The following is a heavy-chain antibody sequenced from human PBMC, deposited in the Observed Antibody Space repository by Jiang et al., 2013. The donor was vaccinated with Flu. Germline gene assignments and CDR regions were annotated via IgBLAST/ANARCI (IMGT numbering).Heavy chain of an antibody. CDR3: ARDLITFGGVSP. CDR2: INHSGST. V-gene: IGHV4-34*01. D-gene: IGHD3-16*01. J-gene: IGHJ5*02. Sequence: VLLKPSETLSLTCAVYGGSFSGYYWSWIRQPPGKGLEWIGEINHSGSTNYNPSLKSRVTISVDTSKNQFSLKLSSVTAADTAVYYCARDLITFGGVSPWGQGTLVTVSS. CDR1: GGSFSGYY.